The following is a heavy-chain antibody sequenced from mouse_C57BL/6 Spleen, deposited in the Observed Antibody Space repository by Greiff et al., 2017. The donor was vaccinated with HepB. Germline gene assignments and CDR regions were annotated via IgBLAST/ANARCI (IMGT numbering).Heavy chain of an antibody. D-gene: IGHD1-1*02. Sequence: QVQLQQSGAELVRPGSSVKLSCKASGYTFTSYWMHWVKQRPIQGLEWIGNIDPSDSETHYNQKFKDKATLTVDKSSSTAYMQLSSLTSEDSAVYYCAREEDLDGWMFSYWGQGTLVTVSS. CDR1: GYTFTSYW. J-gene: IGHJ3*01. CDR3: AREEDLDGWMFSY. V-gene: IGHV1-52*01. CDR2: IDPSDSET.